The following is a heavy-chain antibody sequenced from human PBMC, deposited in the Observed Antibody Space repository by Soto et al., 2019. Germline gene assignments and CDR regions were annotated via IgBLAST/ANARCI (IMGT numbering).Heavy chain of an antibody. CDR3: ARERVSWFGDLLPLGLDV. Sequence: SETLSLTCAISGDSINSSHSLTWFRHPPGKGLEWIGEAHHGGTNSNPSLKTRVTILLDKSKNQFSLKLNSVTAADTAIYYCARERVSWFGDLLPLGLDVWGQGTMVTVSS. CDR1: GDSINSSHS. J-gene: IGHJ6*02. CDR2: AHHGGT. V-gene: IGHV4-4*02. D-gene: IGHD3-10*01.